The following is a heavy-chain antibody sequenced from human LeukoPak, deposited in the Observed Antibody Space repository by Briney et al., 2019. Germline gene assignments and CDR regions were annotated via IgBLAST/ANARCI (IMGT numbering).Heavy chain of an antibody. J-gene: IGHJ4*02. CDR1: GFTFSSYA. CDR3: AGGSSLRAPFDY. D-gene: IGHD6-6*01. CDR2: ISYDGSNK. V-gene: IGHV3-30-3*01. Sequence: GRSLRLSCAASGFTFSSYAMYWVRQAPGKGLEWVAVISYDGSNKYYADSVKGRFTISRDNSKNTLYMQMNSLITEDTAVYYCAGGSSLRAPFDYWGQGTRVTVSS.